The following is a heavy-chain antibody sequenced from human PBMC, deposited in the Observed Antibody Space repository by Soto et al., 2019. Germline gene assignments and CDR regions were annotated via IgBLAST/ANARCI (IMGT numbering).Heavy chain of an antibody. V-gene: IGHV4-61*01. D-gene: IGHD3-10*01. CDR3: SYGSSFDY. Sequence: SETLSLTCTVSGASLRGGSYYWSWIRQPPGKGLEWIGYISHSGRTNYDPSLKSRLTMSVDTSQNQFSLQLNSVTAADTAVYYCSYGSSFDYWGQGTLVTVS. CDR2: ISHSGRT. CDR1: GASLRGGSYY. J-gene: IGHJ4*02.